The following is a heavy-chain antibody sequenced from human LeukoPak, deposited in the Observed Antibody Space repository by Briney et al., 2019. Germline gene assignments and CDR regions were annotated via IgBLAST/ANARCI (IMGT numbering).Heavy chain of an antibody. D-gene: IGHD7-27*01. CDR1: GYSISSGYY. J-gene: IGHJ4*02. CDR3: ASNTGTVFDY. V-gene: IGHV4-38-2*02. Sequence: SETLSLTCTVSGYSISSGYYWGWIRQPPGKGLEWIGSIYHSGSTYYNPSLKSRVTISLDMSKRQFSLNLTSVTAADTAVYYCASNTGTVFDYWGQGALVTVSS. CDR2: IYHSGST.